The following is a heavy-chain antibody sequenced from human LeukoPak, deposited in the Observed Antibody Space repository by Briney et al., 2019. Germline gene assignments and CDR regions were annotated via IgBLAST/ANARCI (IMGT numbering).Heavy chain of an antibody. CDR1: GFTFNMYS. D-gene: IGHD5-24*01. CDR2: ITADSSHI. Sequence: GGSLRLSCAASGFTFNMYSMNWVRQAPGKGLEWVSSITADSSHIYYVDSVKGRFTISRDNEKKVVYLEMNTLRVEDTATYFCARGDMRWLQSVDHWGQGTLVTVSS. V-gene: IGHV3-21*01. CDR3: ARGDMRWLQSVDH. J-gene: IGHJ4*02.